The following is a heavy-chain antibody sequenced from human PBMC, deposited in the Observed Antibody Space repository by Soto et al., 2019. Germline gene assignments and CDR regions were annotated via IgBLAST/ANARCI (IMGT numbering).Heavy chain of an antibody. V-gene: IGHV3-30*03. CDR3: ARPQMVYAIFDHYYYGMDV. J-gene: IGHJ6*02. CDR2: ISYDGSNK. D-gene: IGHD2-8*01. CDR1: GFSFSTYG. Sequence: PGGSLRLSCAASGFSFSTYGMHWVRQAPGKGLEWVAVISYDGSNKYYADSVKGRFTISRDNSKNTLYLQMNSLRAEDTAVYYCARPQMVYAIFDHYYYGMDVWGQGTTVTVSS.